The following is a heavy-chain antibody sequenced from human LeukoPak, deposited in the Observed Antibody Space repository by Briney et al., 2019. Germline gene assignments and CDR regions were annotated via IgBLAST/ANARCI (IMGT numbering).Heavy chain of an antibody. Sequence: SETLSLTCTVSGGSISSYYWSWIRQPPGKGLEWIGYIYYSGSTNYNPSLKSRVTISVDTSKNQFSLKLDSVTAADTAVYYCARHGRTSYGMDVWGQGTTVTVSS. CDR2: IYYSGST. V-gene: IGHV4-59*08. J-gene: IGHJ6*02. CDR1: GGSISSYY. D-gene: IGHD4-17*01. CDR3: ARHGRTSYGMDV.